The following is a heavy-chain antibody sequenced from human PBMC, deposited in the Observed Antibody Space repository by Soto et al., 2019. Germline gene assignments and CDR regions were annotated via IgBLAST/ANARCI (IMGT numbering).Heavy chain of an antibody. V-gene: IGHV1-8*01. CDR3: ARKKPLLDYYYGMDV. Sequence: RASVKVSCKASGYTFTSYDINWVRQATGQGPEWMGWMNPNSGNTGYAQRFQGRVTMTRNTSISTAYMELSSLRSEDTAVYYCARKKPLLDYYYGMDVWGQGTTVTVSS. J-gene: IGHJ6*02. CDR2: MNPNSGNT. CDR1: GYTFTSYD. D-gene: IGHD2-15*01.